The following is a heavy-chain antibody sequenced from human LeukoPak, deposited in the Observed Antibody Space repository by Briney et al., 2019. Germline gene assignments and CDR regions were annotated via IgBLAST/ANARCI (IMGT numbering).Heavy chain of an antibody. Sequence: PGGSLRLSCEASGVTFSSYVMSWVRQAPGKGPEWVSGISGSGGGTYYADSVKGRFAISRDNPKNTLYLQMNSLRAEDTAVYYCVQEGPRGPAFDIWGQGTKVTVSS. CDR3: VQEGPRGPAFDI. J-gene: IGHJ3*02. CDR1: GVTFSSYV. CDR2: ISGSGGGT. V-gene: IGHV3-23*01.